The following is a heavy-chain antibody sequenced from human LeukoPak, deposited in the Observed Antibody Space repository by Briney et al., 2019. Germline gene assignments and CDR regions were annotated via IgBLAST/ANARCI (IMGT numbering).Heavy chain of an antibody. CDR1: GYTFTGYY. D-gene: IGHD4-23*01. J-gene: IGHJ5*02. CDR2: INPSGGST. Sequence: ASVKVSCKASGYTFTGYYMHWVRQAPGQGLEWMGLINPSGGSTSYAEKFQGRVIMTRDMSTTTDYMELSSLRSEDTAVYYCARDNSIGGRGWWFDPWAREPWSPSPQ. V-gene: IGHV1-46*01. CDR3: ARDNSIGGRGWWFDP.